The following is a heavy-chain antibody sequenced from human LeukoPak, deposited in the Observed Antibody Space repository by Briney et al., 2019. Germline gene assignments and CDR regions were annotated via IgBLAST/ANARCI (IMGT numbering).Heavy chain of an antibody. Sequence: SEILSLTCAVYGGSFSGYYWSWIRQPPGKGLEWIGEINHSGSTNYNPSLKSRVTISVDTSKNQFSLKLSSVTAADTAVYYCARHDILTGYYSYWGQGTLVTVSS. CDR1: GGSFSGYY. J-gene: IGHJ4*02. CDR3: ARHDILTGYYSY. CDR2: INHSGST. V-gene: IGHV4-34*01. D-gene: IGHD3-9*01.